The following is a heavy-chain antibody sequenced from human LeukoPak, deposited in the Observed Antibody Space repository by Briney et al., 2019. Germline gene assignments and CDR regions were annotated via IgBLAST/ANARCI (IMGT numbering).Heavy chain of an antibody. J-gene: IGHJ4*02. CDR2: MNPNSGNT. D-gene: IGHD5-18*01. V-gene: IGHV1-8*03. Sequence: GESLKISCKGSGYTFTSYDINWVRQATGQGLEWMGWMNPNSGNTGYAQKFQGRVTITRNTSISTAYMELSSLRSEDTAVYYCARGYSYGYGADYWGQGTLVTVSS. CDR1: GYTFTSYD. CDR3: ARGYSYGYGADY.